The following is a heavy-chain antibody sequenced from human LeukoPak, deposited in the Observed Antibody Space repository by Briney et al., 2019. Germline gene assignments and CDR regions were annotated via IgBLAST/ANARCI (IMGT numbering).Heavy chain of an antibody. V-gene: IGHV1-18*01. CDR2: ISVYNGDT. J-gene: IGHJ4*02. Sequence: GASVKVSCKPTGYTFTTYGISWVRQAPGQGLEWMGWISVYNGDTKYAQKFQGRVTMTTDTSTSTAYMELRSLTSDDTAVYYCARGRFPGSGSYYNSFDYYGQGTLVTVSS. D-gene: IGHD3-10*01. CDR3: ARGRFPGSGSYYNSFDY. CDR1: GYTFTTYG.